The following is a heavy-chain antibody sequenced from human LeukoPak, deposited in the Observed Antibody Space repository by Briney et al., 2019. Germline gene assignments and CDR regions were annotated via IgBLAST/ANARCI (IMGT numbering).Heavy chain of an antibody. Sequence: GGSLRLSCAPSGFTFNNYAMPWVRQAPGKGLEWVAVISYDGSNKYYADSVKGRFTISRDNSQNTLFLQMNSLRAEDTAVYYCARAAYCSGGSCSKTPFYFDYWGQGTLVTVSS. V-gene: IGHV3-30-3*01. CDR2: ISYDGSNK. D-gene: IGHD2-15*01. J-gene: IGHJ4*02. CDR1: GFTFNNYA. CDR3: ARAAYCSGGSCSKTPFYFDY.